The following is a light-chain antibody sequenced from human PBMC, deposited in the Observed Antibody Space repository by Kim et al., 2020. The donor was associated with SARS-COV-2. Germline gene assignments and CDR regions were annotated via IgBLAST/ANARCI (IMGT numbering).Light chain of an antibody. Sequence: ELTQPPSESGTPGQRVSISCSGSSSNIGSNYVYWFQQLPGTAPKLLIYRNNQRPSGVPDRFSGSKSGTSASLVISGIRSEEEADYFCAAWDASLSGWVFGGGTKLTVL. J-gene: IGLJ3*02. CDR1: SSNIGSNY. CDR2: RNN. V-gene: IGLV1-47*01. CDR3: AAWDASLSGWV.